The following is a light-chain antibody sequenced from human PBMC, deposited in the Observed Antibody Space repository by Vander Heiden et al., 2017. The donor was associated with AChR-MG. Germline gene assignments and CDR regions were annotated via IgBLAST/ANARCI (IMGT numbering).Light chain of an antibody. CDR1: SSDVGYSNR. V-gene: IGLV2-18*02. CDR3: SSYTSSTTVV. CDR2: EVT. Sequence: QSALTQPPSMSGSPGQSVTISCTGTSSDVGYSNRVSWYLQSPGTVPKLLIYEVTDRPSGVPDRFSASKSGNTASLTISGLQAEDEADYYCSSYTSSTTVVFGGGTKLTVL. J-gene: IGLJ2*01.